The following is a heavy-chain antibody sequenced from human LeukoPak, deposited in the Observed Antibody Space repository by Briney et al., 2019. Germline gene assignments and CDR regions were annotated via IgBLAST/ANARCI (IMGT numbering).Heavy chain of an antibody. D-gene: IGHD1-7*01. V-gene: IGHV4-31*03. CDR2: IDYSGST. J-gene: IGHJ4*02. CDR1: GGSISSGAYY. Sequence: SQTLSLTCTVSGGSISSGAYYWSWIRQHPGKGLEWIGYIDYSGSTYYNPSLKSRVTISVDMSKNQFSLNLNSVIDADTAVYYCARVELWPTAHFDYWGQGTLVTVSS. CDR3: ARVELWPTAHFDY.